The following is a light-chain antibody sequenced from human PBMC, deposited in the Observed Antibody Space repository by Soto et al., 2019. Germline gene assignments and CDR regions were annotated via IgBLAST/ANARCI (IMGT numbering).Light chain of an antibody. CDR1: QSVSSNY. V-gene: IGKV3D-20*02. CDR2: DAS. Sequence: EIVLTQSPATLSLPPGERATLSCGASQSVSSNYLAWYQQRPGLAPRLLIYDASSRATGILDRFSGSGSGTDFTLTSSSLEAEDFAVYYCQQRSDWPPTFGQGTKVNIK. J-gene: IGKJ1*01. CDR3: QQRSDWPPT.